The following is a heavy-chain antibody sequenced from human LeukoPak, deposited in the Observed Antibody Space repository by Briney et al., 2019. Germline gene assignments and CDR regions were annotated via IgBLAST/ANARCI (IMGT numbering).Heavy chain of an antibody. D-gene: IGHD3-10*01. CDR3: ARRASNYYGSGRWFDP. V-gene: IGHV4-34*01. J-gene: IGHJ5*02. CDR1: GFTFSSYG. Sequence: GPLRLSCAASGFTFSSYGMSWVRQAPGKGLEWIGEINHSGSTNYNPSLKSRVTISVDTSQNQFSLKLSSVTAADTAVYYCARRASNYYGSGRWFDPWGQGTLVTVSS. CDR2: INHSGST.